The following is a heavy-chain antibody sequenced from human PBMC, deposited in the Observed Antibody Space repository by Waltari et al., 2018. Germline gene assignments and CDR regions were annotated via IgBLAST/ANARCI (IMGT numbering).Heavy chain of an antibody. CDR1: GGSISSHY. CDR2: IYYSGST. V-gene: IGHV4-59*11. J-gene: IGHJ4*02. CDR3: ARDWFGGGPFDY. D-gene: IGHD3-16*01. Sequence: QVQLQESGPGLVKPSETLSLTCTVSGGSISSHYWSWIRQPPGKGLEWIGYIYYSGSTHYNPSLKSRVTISVDTSKNQFSLKLSSVTAADTAVYYCARDWFGGGPFDYWGQGTLVTVSS.